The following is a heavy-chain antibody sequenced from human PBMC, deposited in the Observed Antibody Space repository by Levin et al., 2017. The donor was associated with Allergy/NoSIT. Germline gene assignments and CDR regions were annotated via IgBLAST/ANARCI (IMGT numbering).Heavy chain of an antibody. V-gene: IGHV2-5*01. D-gene: IGHD2-15*01. CDR2: IYGNDDK. CDR3: AHDKPGIGFDP. Sequence: SGPTLVKPTQTLTLTCTFSGFSLSTNRVGVAWVRQPPGKALEWLALIYGNDDKHYSPSLKSWLTITKDTSKNQVVLTMTNVDPVDTATYYCAHDKPGIGFDPWGQGTLVTVSS. J-gene: IGHJ5*02. CDR1: GFSLSTNRVG.